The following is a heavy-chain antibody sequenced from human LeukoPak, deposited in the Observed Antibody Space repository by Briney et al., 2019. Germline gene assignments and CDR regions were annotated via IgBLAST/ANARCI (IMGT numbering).Heavy chain of an antibody. V-gene: IGHV3-30*18. CDR1: GFTFSSYW. Sequence: GGSLRLSCAASGFTFSSYWMSWVRQAPGKGLEWVAVISYDGSNKYYADSVKGRFTISRDNSKNTLYLQMNSLRAEDTAVYYCAKEPAYSSGWYAWFDPWGQGTLVTVSS. CDR3: AKEPAYSSGWYAWFDP. D-gene: IGHD6-19*01. J-gene: IGHJ5*02. CDR2: ISYDGSNK.